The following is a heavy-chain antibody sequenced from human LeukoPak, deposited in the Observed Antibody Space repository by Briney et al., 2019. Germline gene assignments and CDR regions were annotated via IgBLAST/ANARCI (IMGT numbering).Heavy chain of an antibody. D-gene: IGHD3-16*01. J-gene: IGHJ3*02. V-gene: IGHV3-7*05. CDR2: IRHGGSEK. CDR3: ARDGMGVNKAFDI. CDR1: GFTFSSYW. Sequence: GGSLRLSCAASGFTFSSYWMSWVRQVPGKGLEWVANIRHGGSEKYFVDSVKGRFTISRDNAKNSLYLQMNSLRAEETAVYYCARDGMGVNKAFDIWGQGTMVTVSS.